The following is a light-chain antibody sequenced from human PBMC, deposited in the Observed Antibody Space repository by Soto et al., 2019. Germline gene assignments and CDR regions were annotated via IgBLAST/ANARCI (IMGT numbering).Light chain of an antibody. CDR3: GSYASSSTLYV. J-gene: IGLJ1*01. CDR2: DVS. V-gene: IGLV2-14*01. Sequence: QSALTQPASVSGSPGQSITISCTGTSSDVGGYNYVSWYQQHSGNAPKLMIYDVSNQPSGVSNRFSGSKSGNTASLTISGLQAEDEADYYCGSYASSSTLYVFGTGTKLTVL. CDR1: SSDVGGYNY.